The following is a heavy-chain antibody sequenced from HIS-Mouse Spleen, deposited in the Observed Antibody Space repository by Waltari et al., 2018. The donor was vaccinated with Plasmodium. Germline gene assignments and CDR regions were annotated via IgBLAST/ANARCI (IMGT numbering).Heavy chain of an antibody. CDR2: IYYSGST. D-gene: IGHD1-7*01. CDR1: GGSISSSSYY. Sequence: QLQLQESGPGLVKPSETLSLTCTVSGGSISSSSYYWGWITQPPGKGLEWIGRIYYSGSTYYNPSLKSRVTISVDTSKNQFSLKLSSVTAADTAVYYCARDRITGTSYFDYWGQGTLVTVSS. J-gene: IGHJ4*02. CDR3: ARDRITGTSYFDY. V-gene: IGHV4-39*07.